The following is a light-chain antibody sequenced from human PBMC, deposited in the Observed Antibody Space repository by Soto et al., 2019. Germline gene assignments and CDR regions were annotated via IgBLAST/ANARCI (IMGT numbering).Light chain of an antibody. CDR3: QHYGASPGT. V-gene: IGKV3-20*01. CDR2: GAS. Sequence: EIVLTQSPGTLSLSPGERATLSCRASQSISSSYLAWYQQKPGQAPRLLIYGASSMATGIPDRFSGSGSGTDFTLTITRLDPEDFAVYYCQHYGASPGTFGQGTKVEVK. CDR1: QSISSSY. J-gene: IGKJ1*01.